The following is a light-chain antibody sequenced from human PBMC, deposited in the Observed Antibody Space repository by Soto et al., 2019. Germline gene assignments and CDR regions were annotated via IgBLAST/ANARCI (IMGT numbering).Light chain of an antibody. CDR2: DVS. Sequence: QSVLTQPASVSGSPGQSITISCTGTSSDIGGYKYVSWYQQHPGKAPKLMIYDVSNRPSGVSNRFSGSKSGNTATLTISGLQCEDEAEYYCSSYKGGSTYVFGTGTKDTDL. J-gene: IGLJ1*01. CDR3: SSYKGGSTYV. CDR1: SSDIGGYKY. V-gene: IGLV2-14*01.